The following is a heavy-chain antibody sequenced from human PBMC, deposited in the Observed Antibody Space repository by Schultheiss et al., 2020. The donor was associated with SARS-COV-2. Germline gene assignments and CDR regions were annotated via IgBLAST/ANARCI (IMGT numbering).Heavy chain of an antibody. CDR1: GFTFSRYE. V-gene: IGHV3-74*01. Sequence: GGSLRLSCAASGFTFSRYEMNWVRQAPGKGLVWVSRINSDGSSTSYADSVKGRFTISRDNAKNTLYLQMNSLRAEDTAVYYCANGQRSPIAVAATRALYYYYGMDVWGQGTTVTVSS. D-gene: IGHD6-19*01. J-gene: IGHJ6*02. CDR2: INSDGSST. CDR3: ANGQRSPIAVAATRALYYYYGMDV.